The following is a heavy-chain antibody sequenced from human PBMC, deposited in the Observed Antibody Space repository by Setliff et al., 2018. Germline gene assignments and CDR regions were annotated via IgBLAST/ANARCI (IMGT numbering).Heavy chain of an antibody. V-gene: IGHV3-48*01. CDR3: VPQGPGYGNGWWTNWFDP. Sequence: GGSLRLSCAASGFTFSIYSMNWVRQAPGKGLEWISYTSSGSNSIYYADSVMGRFTISRDNDRSFLYLQMNSLRADDTAVYYCVPQGPGYGNGWWTNWFDPWGQGTLVTVSS. CDR1: GFTFSIYS. J-gene: IGHJ5*02. CDR2: TSSGSNSI. D-gene: IGHD6-19*01.